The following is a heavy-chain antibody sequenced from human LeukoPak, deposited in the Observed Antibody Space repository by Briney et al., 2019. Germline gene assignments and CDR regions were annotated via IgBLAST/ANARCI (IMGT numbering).Heavy chain of an antibody. CDR3: ARDPRGYCSGGSCYQMGSWFDP. V-gene: IGHV3-30-3*01. J-gene: IGHJ5*02. D-gene: IGHD2-15*01. Sequence: GGSLRLSCAASGFTLSSYAMHWVRQAPGKGLEWVAVISYDGSNKYYADSVKGRFTISRDNSKNTLYLQMNSLRAEDTAVYYCARDPRGYCSGGSCYQMGSWFDPWGQGTLVTVSS. CDR1: GFTLSSYA. CDR2: ISYDGSNK.